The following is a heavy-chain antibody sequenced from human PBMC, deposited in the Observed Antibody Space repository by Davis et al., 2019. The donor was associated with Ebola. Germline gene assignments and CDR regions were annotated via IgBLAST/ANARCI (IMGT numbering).Heavy chain of an antibody. CDR3: AKEYCSGGSCYSFDY. Sequence: GESLKISCAASGFTFSGYAMHWVRQAPGKGLEWVAVISYDGSNKYYADSVKGRFTISRDNSKNTLYLQMNSLRAEDTAVYYCAKEYCSGGSCYSFDYWGQGTLVTVSS. CDR2: ISYDGSNK. D-gene: IGHD2-15*01. J-gene: IGHJ4*02. CDR1: GFTFSGYA. V-gene: IGHV3-30-3*01.